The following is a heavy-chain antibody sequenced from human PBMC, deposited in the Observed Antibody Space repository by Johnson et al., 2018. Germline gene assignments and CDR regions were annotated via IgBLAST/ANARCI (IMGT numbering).Heavy chain of an antibody. V-gene: IGHV4-34*01. CDR2: INHTGST. CDR1: GGSFSGYY. J-gene: IGHJ6*03. CDR3: AKTPLRFYYYYSMDV. Sequence: QVQLQQWGAGLLKPSETLSLTCAVYGGSFSGYYWTWIRQPPGKGLEWIGEINHTGSTNYNPSLKSRVTISVDTSKNQFSLKLSFVTAADTTVYYCAKTPLRFYYYYSMDVWGKGTAVTVSS.